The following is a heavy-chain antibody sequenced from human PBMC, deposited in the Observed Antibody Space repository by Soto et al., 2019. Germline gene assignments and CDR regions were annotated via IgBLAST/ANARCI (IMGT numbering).Heavy chain of an antibody. Sequence: QLHLQESGSGLVRPSQTLTLTCAVSGASISSGDYSWTWIRQPPGRGLEWIGYIYHSGNTYYNPSLKSRVTISVVRSKNQFFLDLNYVTAADTAVYYCARFRHSGGYFPSYFDSWGQGTLVTVSS. CDR2: IYHSGNT. J-gene: IGHJ4*02. V-gene: IGHV4-30-2*01. CDR3: ARFRHSGGYFPSYFDS. D-gene: IGHD3-22*01. CDR1: GASISSGDYS.